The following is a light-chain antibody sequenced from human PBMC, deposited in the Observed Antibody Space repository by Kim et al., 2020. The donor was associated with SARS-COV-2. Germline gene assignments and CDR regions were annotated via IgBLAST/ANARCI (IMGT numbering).Light chain of an antibody. CDR2: QDS. Sequence: ETPGQTARITCSGDKVGDKFACWYQQKPGQSPVLVIYQDSKRPSGIPERFSGSNSGNTATLTIRGTQAMDEADYYCQAWDSSTYVFGTGTKVTVL. CDR3: QAWDSSTYV. V-gene: IGLV3-1*01. J-gene: IGLJ1*01. CDR1: KVGDKF.